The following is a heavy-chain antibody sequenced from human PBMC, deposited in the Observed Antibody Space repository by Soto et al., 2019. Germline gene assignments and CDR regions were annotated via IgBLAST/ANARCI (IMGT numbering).Heavy chain of an antibody. Sequence: QVQLLHAGAEVKKPGSSVKVSCKASGGTFSSDAISWVRQAPGQGLEGMGGIIPIFGTANYAQKFQGRVTITEDEATCTAYRELSIIRSEDTAVYYCARRFRSITIFGVAWRKDYYYSGMHVWGQGTTVTVSS. V-gene: IGHV1-69*01. D-gene: IGHD3-3*01. CDR1: GGTFSSDA. CDR3: ARRFRSITIFGVAWRKDYYYSGMHV. J-gene: IGHJ6*02. CDR2: IIPIFGTA.